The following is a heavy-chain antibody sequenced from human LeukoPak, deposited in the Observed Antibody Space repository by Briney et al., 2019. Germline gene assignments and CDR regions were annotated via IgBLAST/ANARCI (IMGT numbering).Heavy chain of an antibody. Sequence: PGGSLRLSCSASGFTFSSFAMHWVRQAPGKGLEFVSAISNNGGITYYADSVKGRFTISRDNSRNTLYLQMSSLRAEDTAVYYCGTGGSGYDGGAYFDYWGQGTLVTVSS. V-gene: IGHV3-64D*09. CDR1: GFTFSSFA. CDR3: GTGGSGYDGGAYFDY. CDR2: ISNNGGIT. J-gene: IGHJ4*02. D-gene: IGHD5-12*01.